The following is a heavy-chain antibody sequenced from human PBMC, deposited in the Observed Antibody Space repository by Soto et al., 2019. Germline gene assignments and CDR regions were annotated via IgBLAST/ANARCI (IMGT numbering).Heavy chain of an antibody. CDR1: GFTFSDSS. CDR3: ARDWWLTVTYL. CDR2: IHSSGTFT. J-gene: IGHJ5*02. Sequence: EVQLVESGGGLMQPGGSLRLSCAVSGFTFSDSSMNWVRQAPGKGLEWISYIHSSGTFTTYADSVKGRFTVSRDNAKNSLYLEMNSLRAEDTAVYYCARDWWLTVTYLWGQGTLVTVSS. D-gene: IGHD4-17*01. V-gene: IGHV3-48*01.